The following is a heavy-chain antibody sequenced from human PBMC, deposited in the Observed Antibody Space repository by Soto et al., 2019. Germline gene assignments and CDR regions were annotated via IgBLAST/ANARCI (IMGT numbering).Heavy chain of an antibody. V-gene: IGHV3-23*01. CDR2: ISGSGGST. Sequence: PGGSLRLSCAASGFTFSSYAMSWVRQAPGKGLEWVSAISGSGGSTYYADSVKGRFTISRDNSKNTLYLQMNSLRAEDTAVYYCAKEGEGDFLSGYYYVPDQLFDYWGQGSLVTVSS. CDR1: GFTFSSYA. CDR3: AKEGEGDFLSGYYYVPDQLFDY. D-gene: IGHD3-3*01. J-gene: IGHJ4*02.